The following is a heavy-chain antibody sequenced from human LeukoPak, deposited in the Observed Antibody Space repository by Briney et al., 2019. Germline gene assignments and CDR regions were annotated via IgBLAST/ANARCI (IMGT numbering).Heavy chain of an antibody. CDR2: IRFDGSNR. V-gene: IGHV3-30*02. CDR1: GFTFSSYW. J-gene: IGHJ6*03. Sequence: GGSLRLSCAASGFTFSSYWMTWVRQAPGKGLEWVAFIRFDGSNRYYADSVRGRFTISRDNSKNTLYLQMNSLRAEDTAVYYCAKDQGRIQLWLHRRFNYMDVWGKGTTVTISS. CDR3: AKDQGRIQLWLHRRFNYMDV. D-gene: IGHD5-18*01.